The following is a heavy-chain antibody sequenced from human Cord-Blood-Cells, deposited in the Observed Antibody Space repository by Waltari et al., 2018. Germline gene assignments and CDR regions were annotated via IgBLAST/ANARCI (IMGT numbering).Heavy chain of an antibody. CDR2: MNPNSGNT. CDR3: ARGLIYYYGMDV. J-gene: IGHJ6*02. V-gene: IGHV1-8*01. D-gene: IGHD3-22*01. CDR1: GYTSTSHD. Sequence: QVQLVQSGAEVRKPRASVKFSCKASGYTSTSHDINLVRQASGQGLEWMGWMNPNSGNTGYAQKFQGRVTMTRNTSISTAYMELSSLRSEDTAVYYCARGLIYYYGMDVWGQGTTVTVSS.